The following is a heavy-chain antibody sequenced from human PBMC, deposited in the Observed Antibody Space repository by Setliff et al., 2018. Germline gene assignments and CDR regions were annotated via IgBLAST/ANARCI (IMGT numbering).Heavy chain of an antibody. CDR2: VYHNENT. CDR1: GASITSNNW. J-gene: IGHJ3*02. D-gene: IGHD2-21*02. CDR3: ARTPRGGNSAFDI. V-gene: IGHV4-4*02. Sequence: SETLSLTCAVSGASITSNNWWSWVRQPPGMRLEWIGEVYHNENTNYNASPKSRVTISVDRSKDQFSLRLTSVTAADTAVYYCARTPRGGNSAFDIWGQGTMVTVSS.